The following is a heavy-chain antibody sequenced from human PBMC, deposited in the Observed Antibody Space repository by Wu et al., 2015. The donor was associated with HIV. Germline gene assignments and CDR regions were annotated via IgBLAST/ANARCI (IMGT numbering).Heavy chain of an antibody. CDR2: IIPIFGTA. D-gene: IGHD3-10*01. V-gene: IGHV1-69*13. CDR1: GGTFSSYA. Sequence: QVQLVQSGAEVKKPGSSVKVSCKASGGTFSSYAISWVRQAPGQGLEWMGRIIPIFGTANYAQKFQGRVTITADESTSTAYMELSSLRSEDTAVYYCAREGWGNYYGSGSYSGYYYYGMDVWGQGTTVTVSS. J-gene: IGHJ6*02. CDR3: AREGWGNYYGSGSYSGYYYYGMDV.